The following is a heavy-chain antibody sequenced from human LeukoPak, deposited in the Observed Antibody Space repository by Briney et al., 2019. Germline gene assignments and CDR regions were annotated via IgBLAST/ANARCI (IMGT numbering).Heavy chain of an antibody. CDR1: GFTFSHYA. J-gene: IGHJ6*02. D-gene: IGHD2-15*01. V-gene: IGHV3-33*01. CDR3: ARELGYCSGASCYFKYYGMDV. CDR2: IWYDGSQK. Sequence: GGSLRLSCAASGFTFSHYAIHWVRQAPGKGLEWVAVIWYDGSQKFYADSVKGRFTISRDNSKNTLYLQMNSLRAEDTAVYYCARELGYCSGASCYFKYYGMDVWGQGTTVTVFS.